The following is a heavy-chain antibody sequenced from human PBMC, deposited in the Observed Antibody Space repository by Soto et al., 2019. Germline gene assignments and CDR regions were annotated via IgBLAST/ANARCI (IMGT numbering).Heavy chain of an antibody. CDR1: GFTFSSYG. CDR3: PKDRARYCGGGSCYSIFDS. D-gene: IGHD2-15*01. CDR2: ISYDGSNK. J-gene: IGHJ4*02. Sequence: QVLLVESGGGVVQPGRSLRLSCAASGFTFSSYGMHWVRQAPGKGLEWVAVISYDGSNKYYADSVKGRFTISRDNSKSTLYLQMNSLRAEDTALYYCPKDRARYCGGGSCYSIFDSWGQGTLVTVSS. V-gene: IGHV3-30*18.